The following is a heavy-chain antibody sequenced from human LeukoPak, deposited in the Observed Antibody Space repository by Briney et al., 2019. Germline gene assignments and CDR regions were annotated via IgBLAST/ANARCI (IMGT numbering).Heavy chain of an antibody. Sequence: SETLSLTCAVYGGSFSGYYWSWIRQPPGKGLEWIGEINHSGSTNYNPSLKSRVTISVDTSKNQFSLKLSSVTAADTAVYYCARAEDCSGGSCYYFDYWGQGTLVTVSS. CDR2: INHSGST. D-gene: IGHD2-15*01. J-gene: IGHJ4*02. CDR3: ARAEDCSGGSCYYFDY. CDR1: GGSFSGYY. V-gene: IGHV4-34*01.